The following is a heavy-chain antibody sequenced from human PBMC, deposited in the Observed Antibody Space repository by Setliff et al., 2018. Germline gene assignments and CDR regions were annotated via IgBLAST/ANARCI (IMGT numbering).Heavy chain of an antibody. V-gene: IGHV1-69*10. CDR2: IIPIPGIA. CDR3: ARDRAARPPNAYYYYMDV. J-gene: IGHJ6*03. Sequence: SVKVSCKASGGTFSSYAISWVRQAPGQRLEWMGGIIPIPGIANYAQKFQGRVTITTDESTSTAYMELSSLRSGDAAVYYCARDRAARPPNAYYYYMDVWGRGTAVTVSS. CDR1: GGTFSSYA. D-gene: IGHD6-6*01.